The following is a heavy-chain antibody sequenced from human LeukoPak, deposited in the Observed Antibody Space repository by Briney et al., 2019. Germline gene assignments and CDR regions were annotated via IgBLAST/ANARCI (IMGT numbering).Heavy chain of an antibody. D-gene: IGHD7-27*01. Sequence: PGGSLRLSCAASGFTFSSYGMHWVRQAPGKGLEWVAVIWYDGSNKYYADSVKGRFTISRDNSKNTLYLQMNSLRAEDTAVYYCARGLGIPVNPNDAFDIWGQGTMVTVSS. CDR1: GFTFSSYG. CDR2: IWYDGSNK. J-gene: IGHJ3*02. V-gene: IGHV3-33*08. CDR3: ARGLGIPVNPNDAFDI.